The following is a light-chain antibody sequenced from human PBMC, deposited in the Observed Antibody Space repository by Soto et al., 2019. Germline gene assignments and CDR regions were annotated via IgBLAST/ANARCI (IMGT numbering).Light chain of an antibody. Sequence: QPVLTQPPSVSAAPGQKVTISCSGSSSNIGNNYVSWYQQVPGTAPKLLIYDNYKRPSGIPDRFSGSKSGTSATLGITGLQTGDEADYYCGTWDSSLSAWVFGGGTKLTVL. CDR2: DNY. J-gene: IGLJ3*02. CDR1: SSNIGNNY. CDR3: GTWDSSLSAWV. V-gene: IGLV1-51*01.